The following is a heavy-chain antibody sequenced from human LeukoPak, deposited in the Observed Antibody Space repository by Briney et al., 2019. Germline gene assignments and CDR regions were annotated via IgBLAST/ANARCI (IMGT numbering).Heavy chain of an antibody. D-gene: IGHD6-19*01. J-gene: IGHJ4*02. V-gene: IGHV3-23*01. CDR3: AKRAAVSGVVGPFDY. Sequence: GGSLRLSCAVSGYPFNSFALSWVRQAPGKGLEWVSSISRSTETTLYADSVKGRFTISRDNSKSTGFLQMNNLRAEDTAIYYCAKRAAVSGVVGPFDYGGQGTLVTVSS. CDR2: ISRSTETT. CDR1: GYPFNSFA.